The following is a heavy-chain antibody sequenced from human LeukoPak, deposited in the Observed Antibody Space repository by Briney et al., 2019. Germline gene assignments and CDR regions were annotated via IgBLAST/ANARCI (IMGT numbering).Heavy chain of an antibody. J-gene: IGHJ4*02. D-gene: IGHD3-22*01. V-gene: IGHV3-21*04. Sequence: PGGSLRLSCAASGFNFGSYAMNWVRQAPGKGLEWVSSISSGSSFIYYADSVKGRFTISRDNAKNSLYLQMNSLRAEDMALYYCAKGDSSGHRDAAFDYWGQGTLVTVSS. CDR3: AKGDSSGHRDAAFDY. CDR2: ISSGSSFI. CDR1: GFNFGSYA.